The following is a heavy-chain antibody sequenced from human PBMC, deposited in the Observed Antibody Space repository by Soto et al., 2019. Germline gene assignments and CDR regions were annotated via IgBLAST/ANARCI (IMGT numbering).Heavy chain of an antibody. CDR2: IYYSGST. J-gene: IGHJ3*02. V-gene: IGHV4-31*03. CDR3: AVVTGAFDI. CDR1: GASINHSDYY. D-gene: IGHD2-21*02. Sequence: QVQLQESGPGLVKPSQTLSLTCSVSGASINHSDYYWSWIRQHPQRGLEWIAYIYYSGSTNYNPSIKSRITISVDSSKNQFSLKLSSMTAADSAVYYCAVVTGAFDIWGQGTMVAVSS.